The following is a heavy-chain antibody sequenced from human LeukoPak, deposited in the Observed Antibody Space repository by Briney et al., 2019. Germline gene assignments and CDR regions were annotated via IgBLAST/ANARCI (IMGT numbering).Heavy chain of an antibody. D-gene: IGHD6-13*01. CDR1: GYTFTTYN. CDR2: ISGYNGNT. Sequence: ASVKVSCKASGYTFTTYNINWVRQAPGQGLEWMGWISGYNGNTNYAQKLQGRVTMTTDTSTGTAYMELRSLKSDDTAVYYCARGYSSSWYYFDYWGQGTLVTVSS. CDR3: ARGYSSSWYYFDY. J-gene: IGHJ4*02. V-gene: IGHV1-18*01.